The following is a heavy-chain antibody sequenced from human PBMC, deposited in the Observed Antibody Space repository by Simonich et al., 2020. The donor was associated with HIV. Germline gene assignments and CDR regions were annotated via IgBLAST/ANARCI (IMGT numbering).Heavy chain of an antibody. D-gene: IGHD2-15*01. CDR1: GGSFSGYY. CDR3: ASHYGGNHLNWFDP. J-gene: IGHJ5*02. Sequence: QVQLQQWGAGLLKPSETLSLTCAVYGGSFSGYYWSWIRQPPGKGLEWIGEINHSGRTNYNPSLKSRVTISVDTSKNQFSLKLSSVTAADTAVYYCASHYGGNHLNWFDPWGQGTLVTVSS. CDR2: INHSGRT. V-gene: IGHV4-34*01.